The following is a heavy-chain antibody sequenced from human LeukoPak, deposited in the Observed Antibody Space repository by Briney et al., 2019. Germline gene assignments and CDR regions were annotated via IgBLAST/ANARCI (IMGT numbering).Heavy chain of an antibody. CDR2: IYTSGST. CDR1: GGSISSYY. CDR3: ARDLGATTVTKSGNAFDI. V-gene: IGHV4-4*07. J-gene: IGHJ3*02. Sequence: PSETLSLTXTVSGGSISSYYWSWIRQPAGKGLEWIGRIYTSGSTNYNPSLKSRVTMSVDTSKNQFSLKLSSVTAADTAVYYCARDLGATTVTKSGNAFDIWGQGTMVTVSS. D-gene: IGHD4-17*01.